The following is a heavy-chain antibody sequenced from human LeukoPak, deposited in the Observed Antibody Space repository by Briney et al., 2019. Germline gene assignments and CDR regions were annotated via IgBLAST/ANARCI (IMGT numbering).Heavy chain of an antibody. J-gene: IGHJ6*03. CDR3: AREIPHMDV. Sequence: GSLRLSCAASGFTFNYYTMNWVRQAPGKGLEWVSSISSSSSSIYYADSVKGRFTISRDNAKNSLYLQMNSLRAEDTAVYYCAREIPHMDVWGKGTTVTVSS. D-gene: IGHD2-2*02. CDR2: ISSSSSSI. V-gene: IGHV3-21*01. CDR1: GFTFNYYT.